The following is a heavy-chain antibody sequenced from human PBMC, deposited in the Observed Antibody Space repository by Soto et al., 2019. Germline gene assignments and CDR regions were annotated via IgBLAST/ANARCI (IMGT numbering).Heavy chain of an antibody. CDR1: GFSLSTSGVG. V-gene: IGHV2-5*02. Sequence: QITLKESGPTLVKPTQTLTLTCTFSGFSLSTSGVGVGWIRQPPGKALEWLALIYWDDDKRYSPSLKSRLTITKHTSKNQVVLTMTNMDPVDTATYYCAHSYYDFWSGHHTRLDWFDPWGQGTLVTVSS. D-gene: IGHD3-3*01. CDR2: IYWDDDK. J-gene: IGHJ5*02. CDR3: AHSYYDFWSGHHTRLDWFDP.